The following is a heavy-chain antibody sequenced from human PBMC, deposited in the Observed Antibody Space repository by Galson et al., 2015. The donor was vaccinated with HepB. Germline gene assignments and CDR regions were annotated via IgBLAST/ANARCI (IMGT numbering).Heavy chain of an antibody. Sequence: SLRLSCAASGFTFSSYGMHWVRQAPGKGLEWVAVISYDGSNKYYADSVKGRFTISRDNSKNTLYLQMNSLRAEDTAVYYCAKETVVVVPAASYYFDYWGQGTLVTVSS. V-gene: IGHV3-30*18. CDR1: GFTFSSYG. J-gene: IGHJ4*02. CDR3: AKETVVVVPAASYYFDY. CDR2: ISYDGSNK. D-gene: IGHD2-2*01.